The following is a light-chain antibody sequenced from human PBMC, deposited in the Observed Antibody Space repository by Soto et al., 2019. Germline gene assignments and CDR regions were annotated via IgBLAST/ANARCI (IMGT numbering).Light chain of an antibody. CDR3: QSYDSSLSGWV. CDR1: SSNIGAGYD. V-gene: IGLV1-40*01. Sequence: QSVLTQPPSVSGAPGQRVTISCTGSSSNIGAGYDVHWYQQLPGTAPKLLIYGNSNRPSGVRDRFSGSKSGTSASLAITGLQAEDEAGYYCQSYDSSLSGWVFGGGTKLPVL. J-gene: IGLJ3*02. CDR2: GNS.